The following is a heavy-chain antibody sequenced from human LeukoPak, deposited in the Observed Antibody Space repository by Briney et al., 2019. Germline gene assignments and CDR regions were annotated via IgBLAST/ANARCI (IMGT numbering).Heavy chain of an antibody. V-gene: IGHV3-7*01. CDR3: ARVSSSGWDYYYYYYMDV. J-gene: IGHJ6*03. D-gene: IGHD6-19*01. CDR2: IKQDGSEK. Sequence: GSLRLSCAASGFTFSSYWMSWVRQAPGKGLEGVANIKQDGSEKYYVDSVKGRFTISRDNAKNSLYLQMNSLRADDTAVYYCARVSSSGWDYYYYYYMDVWGKGTTVTVSS. CDR1: GFTFSSYW.